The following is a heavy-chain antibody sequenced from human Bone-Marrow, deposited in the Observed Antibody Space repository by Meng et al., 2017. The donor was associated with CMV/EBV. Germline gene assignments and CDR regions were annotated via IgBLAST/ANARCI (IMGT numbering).Heavy chain of an antibody. CDR1: GFTFDDYA. CDR2: ISYDGSNK. D-gene: IGHD6-19*01. J-gene: IGHJ4*02. Sequence: GESLKISCAASGFTFDDYAMHWVRQAPGKGLEWVAVISYDGSNKYYADSVKGRFTISRDNSKNTLYLQMNSLRAEDTAVYYCARDMEIAVAGDYWGQGTLVTVSS. V-gene: IGHV3-30-3*01. CDR3: ARDMEIAVAGDY.